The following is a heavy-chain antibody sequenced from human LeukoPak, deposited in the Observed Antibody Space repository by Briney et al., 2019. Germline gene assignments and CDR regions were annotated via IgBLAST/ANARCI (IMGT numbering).Heavy chain of an antibody. CDR2: INHSGST. CDR1: GSSIGNYY. V-gene: IGHV4-34*01. D-gene: IGHD2-15*01. CDR3: ARPGSHYYFDY. J-gene: IGHJ4*02. Sequence: PSETLSLTCTVSGSSIGNYYWSWIRQPPGKGLECIGEINHSGSTNYNPSLKSRVTISVDTSKNQFSLKLSSVTAADTAVYYCARPGSHYYFDYWGQGTLVTVSS.